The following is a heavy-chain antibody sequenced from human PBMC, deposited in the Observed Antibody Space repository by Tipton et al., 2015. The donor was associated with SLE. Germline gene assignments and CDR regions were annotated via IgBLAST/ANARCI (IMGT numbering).Heavy chain of an antibody. Sequence: TLSLTCTVSGGSISSYYWSWIRQPAGKGLEWIGRIYTSGSTNYNPSLKSRVTISVDTSKNQFSLKLSSVTAADTAVYYCARLGGFLEWYPFAGYFDLWGRGTLVTVSS. D-gene: IGHD3-3*01. J-gene: IGHJ2*01. CDR2: IYTSGST. CDR3: ARLGGFLEWYPFAGYFDL. V-gene: IGHV4-4*07. CDR1: GGSISSYY.